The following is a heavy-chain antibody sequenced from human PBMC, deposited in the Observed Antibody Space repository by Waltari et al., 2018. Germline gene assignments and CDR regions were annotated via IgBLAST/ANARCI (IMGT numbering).Heavy chain of an antibody. CDR3: ARRGGLSDAFDI. Sequence: EGQLVQSGAEVKKPGESLKISCPGSGYSFANYWIAWVRQPPGKGLEWMGIIYPGDSETRYSPSFEGQVTMSADKSIRTAYLQWSSLKASDTAMYFCARRGGLSDAFDIWGQGTMVTVSS. CDR1: GYSFANYW. V-gene: IGHV5-51*01. J-gene: IGHJ3*02. CDR2: IYPGDSET. D-gene: IGHD3-16*01.